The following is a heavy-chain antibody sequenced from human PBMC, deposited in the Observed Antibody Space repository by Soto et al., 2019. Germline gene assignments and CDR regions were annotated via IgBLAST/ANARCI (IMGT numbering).Heavy chain of an antibody. CDR3: ARGIISYGYPGYYYYGMDV. Sequence: GASVKVSCKASGGTFSSYAISWVRQAPGQGLEWMGGIIPIFGTANYAQKFQGRVTITADESTSTAYMELSSLRSEDTAVYYCARGIISYGYPGYYYYGMDVWGQGTTVTVSS. D-gene: IGHD5-18*01. CDR1: GGTFSSYA. CDR2: IIPIFGTA. V-gene: IGHV1-69*13. J-gene: IGHJ6*02.